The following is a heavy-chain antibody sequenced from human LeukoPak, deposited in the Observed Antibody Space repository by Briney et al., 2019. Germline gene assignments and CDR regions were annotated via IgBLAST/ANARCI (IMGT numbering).Heavy chain of an antibody. J-gene: IGHJ4*02. Sequence: GGTVGLSCGASGFTFSSYYMHWVRQATAGGREYVSTIGTAGDTYYADSVKGRFTISRENAKNSVHLQMNSLRAGDTAVYYCGRVVAGYREYYFDYWGQGTLVTVSS. D-gene: IGHD6-19*01. V-gene: IGHV3-13*04. CDR1: GFTFSSYY. CDR3: GRVVAGYREYYFDY. CDR2: IGTAGDT.